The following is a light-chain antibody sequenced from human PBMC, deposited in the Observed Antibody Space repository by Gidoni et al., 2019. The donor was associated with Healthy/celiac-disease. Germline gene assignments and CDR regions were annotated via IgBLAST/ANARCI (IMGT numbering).Light chain of an antibody. Sequence: DIQMTPSPSSLSASVGDRVTITCRASQSISSYLNLYQQKPGHAPKLLIYAASSLQSGVPSRFSGSGSGTDFTLTISSLQPEDFATYYCQQSYSTPFTFGPGTKVEIK. V-gene: IGKV1-39*01. CDR3: QQSYSTPFT. CDR1: QSISSY. J-gene: IGKJ3*01. CDR2: AAS.